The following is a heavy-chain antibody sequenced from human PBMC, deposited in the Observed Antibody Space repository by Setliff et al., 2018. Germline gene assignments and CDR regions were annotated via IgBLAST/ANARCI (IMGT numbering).Heavy chain of an antibody. J-gene: IGHJ4*02. D-gene: IGHD6-19*01. V-gene: IGHV4-39*07. CDR2: IYYSGST. Sequence: SETLSLTCTVSGGSISSSSYYWGWIRQPPGKGLEWIGSIYYSGSTYYNPSLKSRVTISVDTSKNQFSLRLSSVTAADTAVYYCARDQYSSGWYGAPESYFDRWGRGILVTVSS. CDR3: ARDQYSSGWYGAPESYFDR. CDR1: GGSISSSSYY.